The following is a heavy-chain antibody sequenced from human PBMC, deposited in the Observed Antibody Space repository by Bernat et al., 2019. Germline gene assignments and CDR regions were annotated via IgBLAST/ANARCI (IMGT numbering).Heavy chain of an antibody. CDR2: INHSGST. V-gene: IGHV4-34*01. CDR3: ARGLGSGSYYYYYYMDV. CDR1: GGSFSGYY. Sequence: QVQLQQWGAGLLKPSETLSLTCAVYGGSFSGYYWSWIRQPPGKGLEWIGEINHSGSTNYNPSLKSRVTISVDTSKSQFSLKLSSVTAADTAVYYCARGLGSGSYYYYYYMDVWGKGTTVTVSS. D-gene: IGHD3-10*02. J-gene: IGHJ6*03.